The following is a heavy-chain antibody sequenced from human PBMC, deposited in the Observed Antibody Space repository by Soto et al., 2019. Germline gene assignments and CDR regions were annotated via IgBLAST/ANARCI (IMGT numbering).Heavy chain of an antibody. D-gene: IGHD2-15*01. Sequence: SETLSLTCTVSGGSISSGTYYWGWIRQHPEKGLEWIGYINYSGTTYYNPSLRSRVTVSLDTSRNQLSLSLSSVTAADTAVYYCARGSGVDWTKRYFDSWGQGTLVTVSS. CDR1: GGSISSGTYY. J-gene: IGHJ4*02. CDR3: ARGSGVDWTKRYFDS. V-gene: IGHV4-31*03. CDR2: INYSGTT.